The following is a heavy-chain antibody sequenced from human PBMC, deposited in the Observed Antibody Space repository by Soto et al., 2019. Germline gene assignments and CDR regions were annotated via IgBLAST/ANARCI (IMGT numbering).Heavy chain of an antibody. V-gene: IGHV1-46*01. J-gene: IGHJ4*02. CDR2: INPSGGST. CDR1: GYTFTSYY. D-gene: IGHD1-26*01. Sequence: QVQLVQSGAEVKKPGASVKVSCKASGYTFTSYYMHWVRQAPGQGLEWMGIINPSGGSTTYAQKFQGRVTMTRDTSTSTVYMELSSLRSEDTAVYYCARDLLDPKTTLIVGATPLDYWGQGTLVTVSS. CDR3: ARDLLDPKTTLIVGATPLDY.